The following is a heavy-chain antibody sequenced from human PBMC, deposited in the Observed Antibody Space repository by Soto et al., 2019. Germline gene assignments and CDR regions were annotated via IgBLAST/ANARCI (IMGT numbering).Heavy chain of an antibody. Sequence: GGSLRLSCTASGSTFSNYAIHWVRQFPGKGLEWVAVISSDGSYKDYADFVEGRFTISRDNSKNTLYLQTNSLRADDTAVYYCVKAGVAGYCSGGSCFNWFDPWGQGTLVTVSS. V-gene: IGHV3-30*18. J-gene: IGHJ5*02. D-gene: IGHD2-15*01. CDR1: GSTFSNYA. CDR3: VKAGVAGYCSGGSCFNWFDP. CDR2: ISSDGSYK.